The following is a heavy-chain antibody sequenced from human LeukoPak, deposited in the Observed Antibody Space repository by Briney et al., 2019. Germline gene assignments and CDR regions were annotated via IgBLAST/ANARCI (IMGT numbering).Heavy chain of an antibody. CDR1: GGSISSYY. D-gene: IGHD5-12*01. CDR3: ARTKWLRSPRYYFDY. Sequence: PSETLSLTCTVSGGSISSYYWSWVRQPAGKGLEWIGRIYTTGSTNYNPSLKSRVTMSVDTSKNQFSLKLSSVTAADTAVYYCARTKWLRSPRYYFDYWGQGTLVTVSS. J-gene: IGHJ4*02. CDR2: IYTTGST. V-gene: IGHV4-4*07.